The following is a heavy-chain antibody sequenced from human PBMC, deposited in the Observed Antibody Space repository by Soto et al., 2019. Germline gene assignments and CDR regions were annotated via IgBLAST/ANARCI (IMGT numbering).Heavy chain of an antibody. J-gene: IGHJ4*02. V-gene: IGHV5-51*01. CDR2: IYPGDSET. D-gene: IGHD1-1*01. CDR1: GYTFATYW. Sequence: EVQLVQSGAEVTKTGESLKISCKASGYTFATYWIVWVRQLPGKGLEWIGIIYPGDSETRYNPPFEGQVTMSADRSTNTAYLQWSSVKASDTAIYFCARVRPTPTSGGNGDYWGPGTLVTVSS. CDR3: ARVRPTPTSGGNGDY.